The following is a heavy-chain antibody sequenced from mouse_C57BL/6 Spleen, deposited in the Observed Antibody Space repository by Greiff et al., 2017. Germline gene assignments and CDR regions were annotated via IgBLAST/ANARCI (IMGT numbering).Heavy chain of an antibody. D-gene: IGHD2-5*01. CDR1: GYTFTSYW. CDR3: ARYEAGSNSVFDY. V-gene: IGHV1-59*01. J-gene: IGHJ2*01. CDR2: IDPSDSYT. Sequence: VQLQQPGAELVRPGTSVKLSCKASGYTFTSYWMHWVKQRPGQGLEWIGVIDPSDSYTNYNQKFKGKATLTVDTSSSTAYMQLSSLTSEDSAVYYCARYEAGSNSVFDYWGQGTTLTVSS.